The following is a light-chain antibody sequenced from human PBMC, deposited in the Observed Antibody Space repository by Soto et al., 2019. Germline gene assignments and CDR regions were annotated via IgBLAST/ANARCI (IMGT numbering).Light chain of an antibody. V-gene: IGLV2-14*01. Sequence: QSVLTQPASVSGSPGQSITISCTGTSSDVGRYNYVSWYQRHPGKAPKLIIYDVSNRTAGVSNRFSGSKSGTTASLTISWLQTEYEADDSFCSYTRSSTAVFGGGTKLTVL. CDR2: DVS. CDR1: SSDVGRYNY. J-gene: IGLJ2*01. CDR3: CSYTRSSTAV.